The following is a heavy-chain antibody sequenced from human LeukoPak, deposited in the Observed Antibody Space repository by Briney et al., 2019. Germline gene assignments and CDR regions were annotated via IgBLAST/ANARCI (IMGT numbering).Heavy chain of an antibody. Sequence: GASVKVSCKVSGYTLTELSMHWVRQAPGKGLEWMGGFDPEDGETIYAQKFQGRVTMTEDTSTDTAYMELSSLRSEDTAVYYCAASLYYDFWSGRRALDYWGQRTLVTVSS. CDR1: GYTLTELS. CDR3: AASLYYDFWSGRRALDY. D-gene: IGHD3-3*01. J-gene: IGHJ4*02. CDR2: FDPEDGET. V-gene: IGHV1-24*01.